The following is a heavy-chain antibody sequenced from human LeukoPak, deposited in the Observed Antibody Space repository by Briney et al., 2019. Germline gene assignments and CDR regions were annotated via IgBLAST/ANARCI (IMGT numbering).Heavy chain of an antibody. V-gene: IGHV3-33*01. CDR3: ARVLGSGYAGDY. Sequence: GGSLRLSCAASGFTFKSFGMHWVRQAPGKGLEWVAIIWYDGSNKYYADSVKGRFTISRDISKNTLSLQMNSLRAEDTAVYYCARVLGSGYAGDYWGQGTLVTVSS. CDR2: IWYDGSNK. D-gene: IGHD3-22*01. J-gene: IGHJ4*02. CDR1: GFTFKSFG.